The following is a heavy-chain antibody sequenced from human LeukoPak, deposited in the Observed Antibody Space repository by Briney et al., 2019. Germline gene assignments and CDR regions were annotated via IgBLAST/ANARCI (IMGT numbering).Heavy chain of an antibody. J-gene: IGHJ4*02. CDR3: ANLFCSRTSCHLMDQ. D-gene: IGHD2-2*01. V-gene: IGHV4-61*01. Sequence: SETLSLTCTVSGGSVNSVSYYWSWIRQPPGKGLEWIGYISYRGSTNYNPSLKSRVTTSVDTSRNQFFLKLSSVTAADTAVYYCANLFCSRTSCHLMDQWGQGTLVTVSS. CDR1: GGSVNSVSYY. CDR2: ISYRGST.